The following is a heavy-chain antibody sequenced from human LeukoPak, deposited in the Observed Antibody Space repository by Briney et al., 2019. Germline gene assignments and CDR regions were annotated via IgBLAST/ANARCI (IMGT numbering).Heavy chain of an antibody. V-gene: IGHV1-69*13. J-gene: IGHJ4*02. CDR3: ARDWNYGSFDY. CDR1: GGTFSSYA. Sequence: SVKVSCKASGGTFSSYAISWVRQAPGQGLEWMGGIAPMFGTANYAQKFQGRVTITADESTSTAYMELSSLRSEDTAVYYCARDWNYGSFDYWGQGTLVTVSS. CDR2: IAPMFGTA. D-gene: IGHD1-7*01.